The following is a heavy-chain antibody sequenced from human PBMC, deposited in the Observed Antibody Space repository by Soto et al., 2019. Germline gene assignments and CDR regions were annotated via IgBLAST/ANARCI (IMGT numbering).Heavy chain of an antibody. J-gene: IGHJ4*02. CDR3: AKLGGGYIFGPYLDF. D-gene: IGHD5-18*01. Sequence: ASVKVSCKTSGYTFTLYTIHWVRQAPGQRLEWMGWINTGNGNTKFSQRFQGRVTMSSDTSASTAYMELSSLTSEDTAVYYCAKLGGGYIFGPYLDFWGQGTLVTVPQ. V-gene: IGHV1-3*04. CDR2: INTGNGNT. CDR1: GYTFTLYT.